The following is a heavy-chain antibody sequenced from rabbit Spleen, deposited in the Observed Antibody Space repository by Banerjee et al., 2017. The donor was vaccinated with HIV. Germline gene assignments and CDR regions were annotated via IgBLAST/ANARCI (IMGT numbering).Heavy chain of an antibody. CDR3: ARSADTSGWAFNP. CDR1: GFSFSSSYW. D-gene: IGHD4-1*01. V-gene: IGHV1S45*01. CDR2: IYSSSGTT. J-gene: IGHJ2*01. Sequence: QEQLEESGGGLVQPEGSLTLTCTASGFSFSSSYWICWVRQAPGKGLEWIGCIYSSSGTTAYASWAKGRFSISSSTSLNTVTLQLNSLAVADTATYFCARSADTSGWAFNPWGPETLVTVS.